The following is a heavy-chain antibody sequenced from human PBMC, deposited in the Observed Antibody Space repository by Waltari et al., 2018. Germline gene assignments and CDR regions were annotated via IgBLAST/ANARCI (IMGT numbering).Heavy chain of an antibody. D-gene: IGHD3-22*01. CDR3: ARGQGLAYHYYYMDV. J-gene: IGHJ6*03. CDR1: GFTFSSYE. Sequence: EVQVVESGGGFVQPGGSLRLSCAASGFTFSSYEMNWGRRAPGKGLDWVSYIDWRSMVINYADSVKGRFTISRDNARNSLVLQMNSLRAEDTAVYYCARGQGLAYHYYYMDVWGKGTTVTVS. V-gene: IGHV3-48*03. CDR2: IDWRSMVI.